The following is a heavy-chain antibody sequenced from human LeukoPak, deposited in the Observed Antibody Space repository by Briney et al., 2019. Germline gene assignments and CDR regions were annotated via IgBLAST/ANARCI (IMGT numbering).Heavy chain of an antibody. V-gene: IGHV3-7*04. CDR2: IKQDGSKK. CDR1: GFPFSSYW. D-gene: IGHD5-24*01. CDR3: TRVGYIDEGIDY. J-gene: IGHJ4*02. Sequence: PGGSLRLSCVASGFPFSSYWMTWVRQAPGKGLEWVANIKQDGSKKSYVDSVKGRFTISRDNAKNSLYLQMNSLRAEDTGIYYCTRVGYIDEGIDYWCQGTLVTVSS.